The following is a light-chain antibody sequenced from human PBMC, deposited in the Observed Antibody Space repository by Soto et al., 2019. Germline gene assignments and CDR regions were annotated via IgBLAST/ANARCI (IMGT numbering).Light chain of an antibody. J-gene: IGKJ4*01. CDR1: QSVRSY. Sequence: EIVLTQSPATLSLSPGERATLSCRASQSVRSYLAWYQQKPGQAPRLLIYDASNMATGIPARFSGSGSGTDFTLTISRLEPEDFAVYYCQQRSNWPPLTFGGGTKEEIK. CDR3: QQRSNWPPLT. CDR2: DAS. V-gene: IGKV3-11*01.